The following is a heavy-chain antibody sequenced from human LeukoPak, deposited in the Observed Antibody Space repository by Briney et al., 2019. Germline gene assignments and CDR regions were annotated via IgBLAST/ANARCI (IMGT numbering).Heavy chain of an antibody. CDR3: ARDQAVLLWFGEFAYYGMDV. J-gene: IGHJ6*02. Sequence: KPSETLSLTCTVSGGSISSYYWSWIRQPAVKGLEWIGRIYTSGSTNYNPSLKSRVTMSVDTSKNQFSLKLSSVTAADTAVYYCARDQAVLLWFGEFAYYGMDVWGQGTTVTVSS. CDR1: GGSISSYY. CDR2: IYTSGST. D-gene: IGHD3-10*01. V-gene: IGHV4-4*07.